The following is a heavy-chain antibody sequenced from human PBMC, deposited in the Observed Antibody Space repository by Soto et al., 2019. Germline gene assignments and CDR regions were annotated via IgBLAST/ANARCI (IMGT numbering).Heavy chain of an antibody. CDR3: ARDYFDSSDYTTNWFDP. J-gene: IGHJ5*02. D-gene: IGHD3-22*01. Sequence: PSETLSLTCSVSGDSISNSRFYWAWIRQPPGEGLERIGSIYHTGKAYYNQSLKNRVNKFVDTSKNQFSLKLTSLTAADTALYYCARDYFDSSDYTTNWFDPWGQGTLVTVS. CDR2: IYHTGKA. CDR1: GDSISNSRFY. V-gene: IGHV4-39*01.